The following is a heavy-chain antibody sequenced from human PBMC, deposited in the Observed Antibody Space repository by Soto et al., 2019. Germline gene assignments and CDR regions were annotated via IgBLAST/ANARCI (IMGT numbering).Heavy chain of an antibody. D-gene: IGHD2-21*01. Sequence: QVQLQESGPGLVKPSQTLSLTCTVSGGSISSGGYYWSWIRQHPGKGLEWIGYIYYSGSTYYNPSLTSRVTRSVATSKHQVSLKMRSVTAADTAVYYCARGVIHWGQGTLVTVSS. CDR2: IYYSGST. J-gene: IGHJ4*02. CDR3: ARGVIH. CDR1: GGSISSGGYY. V-gene: IGHV4-31*03.